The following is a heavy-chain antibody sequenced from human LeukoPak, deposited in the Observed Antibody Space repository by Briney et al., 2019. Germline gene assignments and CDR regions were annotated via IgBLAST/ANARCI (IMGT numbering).Heavy chain of an antibody. CDR1: GFIFSHHG. V-gene: IGHV3-23*01. J-gene: IGHJ4*02. CDR3: ANSGLNRFEY. CDR2: ISGSGGST. Sequence: GGTLRLSCAASGFIFSHHGMNWVRQAPGKGLEWVSSISGSGGSTYYADSVKGRFSISRDNSKNTLYLQVNSLRADDTAVYYCANSGLNRFEYWGQGALVTVSS. D-gene: IGHD2-15*01.